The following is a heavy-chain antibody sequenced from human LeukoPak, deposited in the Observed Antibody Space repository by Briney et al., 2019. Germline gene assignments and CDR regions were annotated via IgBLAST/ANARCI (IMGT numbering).Heavy chain of an antibody. Sequence: GGSLRLSCAASGFTFSSYGMHGVRQAPGKGLEWVAFIRYDGSNKYYADSVKGRFTISRDNAKNLLYLQMDSLRVEDTAIYYCARDPRTVRIWGQGTLVTVSS. CDR1: GFTFSSYG. D-gene: IGHD1-1*01. V-gene: IGHV3-30*02. CDR2: IRYDGSNK. J-gene: IGHJ4*02. CDR3: ARDPRTVRI.